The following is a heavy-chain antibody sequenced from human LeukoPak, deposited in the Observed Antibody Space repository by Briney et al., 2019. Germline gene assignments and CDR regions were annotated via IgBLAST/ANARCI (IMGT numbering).Heavy chain of an antibody. Sequence: SVKVSCKASGDTFSSYTISLVRQAPGQGLDWMGRIIPILGIANYAQKFQGRVTITADKSTSTAYMELSSLRSEDMAVYYCARGRDDFWSGYDYWGQGTLVTVSS. D-gene: IGHD3-3*01. V-gene: IGHV1-69*02. CDR2: IIPILGIA. CDR3: ARGRDDFWSGYDY. J-gene: IGHJ4*02. CDR1: GDTFSSYT.